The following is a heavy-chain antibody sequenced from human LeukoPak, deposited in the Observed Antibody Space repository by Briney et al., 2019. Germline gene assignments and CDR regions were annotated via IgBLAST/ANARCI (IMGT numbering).Heavy chain of an antibody. CDR1: GFTFSDYY. CDR3: ARSGEVLRYFDWLDY. Sequence: GGSLRLSCAASGFTFSDYYMSWIRQAPGKGLEWVSYISSSGSTIYYADSVKGRFTISRDNAKNTLYLQMNSLRAEDTAVYYCARSGEVLRYFDWLDYWGQGTLVTVSS. V-gene: IGHV3-11*04. J-gene: IGHJ4*02. D-gene: IGHD3-9*01. CDR2: ISSSGSTI.